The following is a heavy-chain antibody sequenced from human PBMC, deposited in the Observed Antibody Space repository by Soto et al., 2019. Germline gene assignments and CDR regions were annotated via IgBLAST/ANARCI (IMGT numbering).Heavy chain of an antibody. Sequence: QVQLVESGGGVVQPGRSLRLSCAASGFTFSSYAMHWVRQAPGKGLEWVAVISYDGSNKYYADSVKGRFTISRDNSKNTLYMQRNSLSAEDTAVYYCASQPTNQRGEDYYDSSGPLYWGQGTLVTVSS. J-gene: IGHJ4*02. V-gene: IGHV3-30-3*01. D-gene: IGHD3-22*01. CDR1: GFTFSSYA. CDR3: ASQPTNQRGEDYYDSSGPLY. CDR2: ISYDGSNK.